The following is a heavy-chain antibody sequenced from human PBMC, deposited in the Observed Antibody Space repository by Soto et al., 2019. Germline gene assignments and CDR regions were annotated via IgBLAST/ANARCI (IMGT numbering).Heavy chain of an antibody. D-gene: IGHD6-19*01. J-gene: IGHJ5*02. CDR2: ISHDGINK. V-gene: IGHV3-30-3*01. CDR3: ARDMYSSDYFVKWFEP. Sequence: QVRLVESGGGVVKPGRSLSPPGPAFGFSFSSIALYWFRKPPGRGLGWGAVISHDGINKHYADSVKGRVTVSRDNSNHSLDLQLNSLRGEDTAMYYCARDMYSSDYFVKWFEPWGQGTLVTVSS. CDR1: GFSFSSIA.